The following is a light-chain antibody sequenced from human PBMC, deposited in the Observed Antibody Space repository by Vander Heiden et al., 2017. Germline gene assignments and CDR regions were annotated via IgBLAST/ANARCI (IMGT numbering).Light chain of an antibody. Sequence: LTQPASVSGSPGQSITISCTGTSSDVGGYNYVSWYQQHPGKAPKLMIYEVSNRPSGVSNRFSGSKSGNTASLTISGLQAEDEADYYCSSYTSSSTLVFGGGTKLTVL. V-gene: IGLV2-14*01. J-gene: IGLJ2*01. CDR3: SSYTSSSTLV. CDR1: SSDVGGYNY. CDR2: EVS.